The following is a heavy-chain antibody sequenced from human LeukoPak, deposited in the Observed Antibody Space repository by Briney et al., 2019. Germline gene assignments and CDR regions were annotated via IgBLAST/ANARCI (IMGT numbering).Heavy chain of an antibody. J-gene: IGHJ4*02. Sequence: GGSLRLSCAASGFTFSSYEMNWVRQAPGKGLEWVSYISSSGSTIYYADSVKGRFTISRDNAKNSLYLQMNSLRAEDTAVYYCARDLELSAVYYFDSWGQGTLVIVSS. CDR1: GFTFSSYE. D-gene: IGHD3-3*01. CDR3: ARDLELSAVYYFDS. CDR2: ISSSGSTI. V-gene: IGHV3-48*03.